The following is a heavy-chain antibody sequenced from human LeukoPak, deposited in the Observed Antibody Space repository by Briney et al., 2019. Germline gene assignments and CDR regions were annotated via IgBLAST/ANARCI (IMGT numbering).Heavy chain of an antibody. Sequence: PSETLSLTCTVSGGSISSSSYYWGWIRQPPGKGLEWIGSIYYSGSTYYNPSLKSRVTISVDTSKNQFSLKLSSVTAADTAVYYCARWGLIAAAEEYYFDYWGQGTLVTVSS. CDR3: ARWGLIAAAEEYYFDY. CDR1: GGSISSSSYY. D-gene: IGHD6-13*01. J-gene: IGHJ4*02. V-gene: IGHV4-39*01. CDR2: IYYSGST.